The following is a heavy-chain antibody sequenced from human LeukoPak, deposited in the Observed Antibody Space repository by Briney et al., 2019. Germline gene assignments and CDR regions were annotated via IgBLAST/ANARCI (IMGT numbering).Heavy chain of an antibody. CDR3: VRGGDTTTSKFDY. CDR2: IYYIGST. V-gene: IGHV4-59*01. Sequence: PSEPLSLTCTVSGGSIISYYWSWIRQSPEKGLEWIGFIYYIGSTNYNPSVKSGVPISVDQSQNQFSLKLSTVTAADRAVYYCVRGGDTTTSKFDYWGQGTLVTVSS. CDR1: GGSIISYY. D-gene: IGHD5-18*01. J-gene: IGHJ4*02.